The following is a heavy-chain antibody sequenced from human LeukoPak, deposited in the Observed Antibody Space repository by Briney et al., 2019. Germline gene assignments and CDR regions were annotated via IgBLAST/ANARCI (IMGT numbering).Heavy chain of an antibody. CDR2: IYTSGST. D-gene: IGHD6-19*01. Sequence: SETLSLTCTVSGGSISSYYWSWIRQPAGKGLEWIGRIYTSGSTNYNPSLKSRVTMSVDTSKNQFSLKLSSVTAADTAVYYCARDGFFSSGWLGYFDYWGQGTLVTVSS. CDR3: ARDGFFSSGWLGYFDY. J-gene: IGHJ4*02. CDR1: GGSISSYY. V-gene: IGHV4-4*07.